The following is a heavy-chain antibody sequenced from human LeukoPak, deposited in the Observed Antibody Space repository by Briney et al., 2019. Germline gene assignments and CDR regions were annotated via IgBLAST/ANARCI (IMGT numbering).Heavy chain of an antibody. D-gene: IGHD5-18*01. Sequence: SETLSLTCTVSGGSFSNYYWSWIRQPPGKGLEWIGYIYYSGSTNYNPSLKSRVTISVDTSKNQFSLNLSSVTAADTAVYYYARHPTALVSYGFDPWGQGTLVTVSS. CDR1: GGSFSNYY. J-gene: IGHJ5*02. CDR3: ARHPTALVSYGFDP. V-gene: IGHV4-59*08. CDR2: IYYSGST.